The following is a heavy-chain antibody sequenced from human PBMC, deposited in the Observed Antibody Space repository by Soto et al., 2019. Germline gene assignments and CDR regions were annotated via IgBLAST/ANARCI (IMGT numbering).Heavy chain of an antibody. CDR2: IYYSGST. Sequence: PSETLSLTCTVSGGSISSYYWSWIRQPPGKGLEWIGYIYYSGSTNYNPSLKSRVTISVDTSKNQFSLKLSSVTAADTAVYYCATRSYYYGSGDIPYYYYYMDVWGKGTTVTVSS. V-gene: IGHV4-59*08. J-gene: IGHJ6*03. CDR3: ATRSYYYGSGDIPYYYYYMDV. CDR1: GGSISSYY. D-gene: IGHD3-10*01.